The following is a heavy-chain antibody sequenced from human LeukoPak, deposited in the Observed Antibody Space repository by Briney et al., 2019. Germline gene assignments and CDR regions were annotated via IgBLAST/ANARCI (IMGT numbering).Heavy chain of an antibody. Sequence: GGSLRLSCAASGFSFSGSAMHWVRQAPGRGLEWVGRIRSRPNNYATVYGASVKGRFIISRDDSKNMAYLQMNSLKTEDTAMYYCAGHPLQVDPWGQGTLVTVSS. V-gene: IGHV3-73*01. CDR1: GFSFSGSA. CDR3: AGHPLQVDP. CDR2: IRSRPNNYAT. J-gene: IGHJ5*02.